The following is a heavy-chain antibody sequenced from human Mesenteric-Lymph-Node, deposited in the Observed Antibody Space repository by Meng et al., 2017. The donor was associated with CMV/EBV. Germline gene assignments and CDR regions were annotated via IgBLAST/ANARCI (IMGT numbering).Heavy chain of an antibody. CDR3: ARDPNLSDRGGLDP. J-gene: IGHJ5*02. D-gene: IGHD2-21*02. CDR1: GFTFGSYS. V-gene: IGHV3-21*06. Sequence: GGSLRLSCAASGFTFGSYSMNWVRQAPGKGLEWVSSIRDNSGDIYYADSVKGRFTISRDNAKNSLYLQMNSLRVEDTAVYYCARDPNLSDRGGLDPWGQGTMVTVSS. CDR2: IRDNSGDI.